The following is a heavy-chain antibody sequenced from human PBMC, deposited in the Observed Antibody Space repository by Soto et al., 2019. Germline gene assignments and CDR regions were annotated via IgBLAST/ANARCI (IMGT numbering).Heavy chain of an antibody. CDR2: IYSGGNT. D-gene: IGHD7-27*01. Sequence: GGSLRLSCAASGFTVSSNYMSWVRQAPGKGLEWVSVIYSGGNTYYADSVKGRFTISRDNSKNTLYLQMNSLRSEDTAVYYCARDMNWGAVAFDIWGRGTMVTVSS. J-gene: IGHJ3*02. CDR3: ARDMNWGAVAFDI. V-gene: IGHV3-53*01. CDR1: GFTVSSNY.